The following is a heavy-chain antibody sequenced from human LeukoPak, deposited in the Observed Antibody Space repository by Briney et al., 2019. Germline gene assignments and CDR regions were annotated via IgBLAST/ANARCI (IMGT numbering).Heavy chain of an antibody. CDR2: IYNSGST. CDR3: ARDNPGNGWFFDE. J-gene: IGHJ4*02. D-gene: IGHD3-10*01. CDR1: GGSISSYY. V-gene: IGHV4-4*07. Sequence: TSETLSLTCTVSGGSISSYYWNWIRQPAGKGLEWIGRIYNSGSTNYNASLKSRVTMSVDRAKNQFSLRLTSVTAADTAVYYCARDNPGNGWFFDEWGQGTLVTVSS.